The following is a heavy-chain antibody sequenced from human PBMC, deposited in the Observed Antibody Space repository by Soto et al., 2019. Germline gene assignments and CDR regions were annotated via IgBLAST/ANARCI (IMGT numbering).Heavy chain of an antibody. CDR1: GFSLSTSGVG. V-gene: IGHV2-5*02. Sequence: QITLKESGPTLVKPTQTLTLTCTFSGFSLSTSGVGVGWIRQPPGKALEWVALIYWDDDKRYSPSLKSMLTTPNATSKIQVVLTMNNMDPVGTATDYCAHKRSSSSSDYFDYWVQGTLVTVPS. CDR3: AHKRSSSSSDYFDY. D-gene: IGHD6-13*01. CDR2: IYWDDDK. J-gene: IGHJ4*02.